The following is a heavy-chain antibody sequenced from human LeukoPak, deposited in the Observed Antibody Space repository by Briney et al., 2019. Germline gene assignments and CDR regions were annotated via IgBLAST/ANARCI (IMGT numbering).Heavy chain of an antibody. V-gene: IGHV3-30*02. CDR2: VRYDGSNT. D-gene: IGHD3-3*01. CDR1: GFTFSSYG. J-gene: IGHJ4*02. Sequence: PGGSLRLSCAASGFTFSSYGKHWVRQAPGKGLEWVAFVRYDGSNTYYADSVKGRFTISRDNSKNTLYLQMNSLRAEDTAVHYCAKDRSGNFDYWGQGTLVTVSS. CDR3: AKDRSGNFDY.